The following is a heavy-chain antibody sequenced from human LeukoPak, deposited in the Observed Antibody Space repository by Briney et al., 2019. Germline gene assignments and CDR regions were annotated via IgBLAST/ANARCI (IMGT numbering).Heavy chain of an antibody. V-gene: IGHV1-69*13. CDR3: ARGASSWYFSSEYFQH. D-gene: IGHD6-13*01. J-gene: IGHJ1*01. CDR1: VGTFSSYA. Sequence: ASVKVSCKASVGTFSSYAISWVRQAPGQGLECMGGIIPILGTANYAQKFQGRVTITADESTRPAYMALSSLRSEDTAVYSCARGASSWYFSSEYFQHWGQGTLVTVSS. CDR2: IIPILGTA.